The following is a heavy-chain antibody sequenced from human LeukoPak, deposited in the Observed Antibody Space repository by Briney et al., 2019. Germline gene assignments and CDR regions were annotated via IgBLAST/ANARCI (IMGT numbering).Heavy chain of an antibody. CDR1: RLTFSSYG. V-gene: IGHV3-33*01. Sequence: GGSLRLSCAASRLTFSSYGMHWVRQAPGKGLEWVAVIWYDESNKYYADSVKGRFTISRDNSKHTLYLQINSLRAGDTAVYYCARGVTRYCSSTSCYYFDYWGQGTLVTVSS. CDR3: ARGVTRYCSSTSCYYFDY. J-gene: IGHJ4*02. CDR2: IWYDESNK. D-gene: IGHD2-2*01.